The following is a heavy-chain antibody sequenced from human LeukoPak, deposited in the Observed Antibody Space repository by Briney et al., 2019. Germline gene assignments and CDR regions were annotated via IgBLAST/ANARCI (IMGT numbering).Heavy chain of an antibody. CDR1: GYTFTSYG. D-gene: IGHD3-10*01. J-gene: IGHJ6*02. CDR2: ISAYNGNT. V-gene: IGHV1-18*01. CDR3: ARDYYYGSGSYYNVVPPYYYGMDV. Sequence: GASVKVSCKASGYTFTSYGISWVRQAPGQGLEWMGWISAYNGNTNYAQKLQGRVTMTTDTSTSTAYMELRSLRSDDTAVYYCARDYYYGSGSYYNVVPPYYYGMDVWGQGTTVTVSS.